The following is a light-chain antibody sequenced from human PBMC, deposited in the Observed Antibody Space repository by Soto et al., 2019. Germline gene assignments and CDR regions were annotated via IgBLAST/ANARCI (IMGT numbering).Light chain of an antibody. Sequence: QSVLTQPPSVSAAPGQRVTISCSGSSSNIGNNYVSWYQHLPGTGPKLLIYDNNKRPSGIPDRLSGSKSGTSATLGITGLQTGDEADYYCGTWDGSLSAGVFGGGTQLTVL. J-gene: IGLJ3*02. V-gene: IGLV1-51*01. CDR3: GTWDGSLSAGV. CDR1: SSNIGNNY. CDR2: DNN.